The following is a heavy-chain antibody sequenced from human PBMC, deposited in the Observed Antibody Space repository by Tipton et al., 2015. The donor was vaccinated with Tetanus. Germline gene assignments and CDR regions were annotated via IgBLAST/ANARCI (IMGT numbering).Heavy chain of an antibody. Sequence: QLVQSGSEVKKPGASLKVSCKASGYSSIGYYIHWVRQAPGQGLEWMGWITPHTGGTKVALEFQGRVTMTRDTSISTAYMELSNLRSDDTAVYYCVRDRAAAGGSDYWGQGTLVTV. D-gene: IGHD6-25*01. J-gene: IGHJ4*02. CDR2: ITPHTGGT. CDR1: GYSSIGYY. CDR3: VRDRAAAGGSDY. V-gene: IGHV1-2*02.